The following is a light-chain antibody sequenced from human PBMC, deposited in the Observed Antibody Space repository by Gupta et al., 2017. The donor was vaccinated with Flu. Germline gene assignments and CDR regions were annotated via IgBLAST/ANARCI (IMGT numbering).Light chain of an antibody. Sequence: EIVLPQSPGTLSLSPGERATLSCRASQSVSSSYLAWDQQKPGHAPRLIIDGATSRAPGIPDMCSGRGAGAYFTLIISRVDPEDGAFYYLQQCSSSPLTFGQGTKVEIK. CDR2: GAT. J-gene: IGKJ1*01. CDR3: QQCSSSPLT. V-gene: IGKV3-20*01. CDR1: QSVSSSY.